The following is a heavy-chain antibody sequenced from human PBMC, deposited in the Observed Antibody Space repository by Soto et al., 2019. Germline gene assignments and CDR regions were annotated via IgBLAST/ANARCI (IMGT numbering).Heavy chain of an antibody. V-gene: IGHV1-46*01. CDR3: ARDSLVVVPAVSNWFDP. D-gene: IGHD2-2*01. CDR2: INPSGGST. CDR1: GYTFTSYY. Sequence: ASVNVSCKASGYTFTSYYMHWVRQAPGQGLEWMGIINPSGGSTSYAQKFQGRVTMTRDTSTSTVYMELSSLRSEDTAVYYCARDSLVVVPAVSNWFDPWGQATLVT. J-gene: IGHJ5*02.